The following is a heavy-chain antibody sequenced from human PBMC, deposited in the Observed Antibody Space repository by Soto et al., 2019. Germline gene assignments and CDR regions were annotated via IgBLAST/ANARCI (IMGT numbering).Heavy chain of an antibody. CDR2: ISSDTTAT. CDR1: GFTFSSCA. Sequence: EVQLLESGGGLVQPGGSLRLSCATSGFTFSSCAMSWVRQAPGKGLEWISTISSDTTATYYAGSVRGRFTISRDNSKSTLFVQMNSLRVEDTAVYYCAKGTSEGRNFFDYWGQGTLVTVSS. D-gene: IGHD3-10*01. CDR3: AKGTSEGRNFFDY. J-gene: IGHJ4*02. V-gene: IGHV3-23*01.